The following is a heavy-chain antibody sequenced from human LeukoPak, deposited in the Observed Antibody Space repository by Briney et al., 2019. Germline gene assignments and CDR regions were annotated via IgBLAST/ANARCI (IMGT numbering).Heavy chain of an antibody. CDR3: AKGRVGPYPGTYY. Sequence: LSGGSLRLSRAASGLTVSSKYMSWVPEAPGKGLEWVSVIYSGGSTYYADSVKGRFTISRDNSKNTLYLQMNTLRAQDTAVYYCAKGRVGPYPGTYYWGQGTLVTVSS. V-gene: IGHV3-66*01. D-gene: IGHD1-26*01. CDR2: IYSGGST. J-gene: IGHJ4*02. CDR1: GLTVSSKY.